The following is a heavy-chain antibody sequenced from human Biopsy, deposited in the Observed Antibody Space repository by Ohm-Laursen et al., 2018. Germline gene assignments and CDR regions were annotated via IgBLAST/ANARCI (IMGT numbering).Heavy chain of an antibody. V-gene: IGHV3-64*01. CDR3: ARAGDFGSRGAGDY. J-gene: IGHJ4*02. CDR2: ISNTGDGT. Sequence: GSLRLSCSASGFLFSRHAMHWVRQAPGKGLEYVSAISNTGDGTYYANSVKGRFTVSRDNSGNRLHLQMDSLRIEDTAIYFCARAGDFGSRGAGDYWGRGTLVTVSS. CDR1: GFLFSRHA. D-gene: IGHD3-10*01.